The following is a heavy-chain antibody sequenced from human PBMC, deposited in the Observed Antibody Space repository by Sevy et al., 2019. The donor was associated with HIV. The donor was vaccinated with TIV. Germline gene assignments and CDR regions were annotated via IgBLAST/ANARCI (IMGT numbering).Heavy chain of an antibody. CDR2: ISYDGSNK. CDR3: ARVLHSPYYYYGMDV. V-gene: IGHV3-30-3*01. Sequence: GGSLRLSCAASGFTFSSYAMHWVRQAPGKGLEWVAVISYDGSNKYYADSVKGRFTISRDNSKNTLYLQMNSLRAEDTAVYYCARVLHSPYYYYGMDVWGQWTTVTVSS. J-gene: IGHJ6*02. D-gene: IGHD2-21*01. CDR1: GFTFSSYA.